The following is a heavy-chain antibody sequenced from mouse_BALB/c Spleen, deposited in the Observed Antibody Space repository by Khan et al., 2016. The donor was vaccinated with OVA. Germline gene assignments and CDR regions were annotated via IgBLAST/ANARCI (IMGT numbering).Heavy chain of an antibody. V-gene: IGHV2-6-1*01. J-gene: IGHJ4*01. CDR2: IWSDGST. CDR1: GFSLTNYG. D-gene: IGHD2-10*01. Sequence: VQLKESGPGLVAPSQSLSITCTISGFSLTNYGVHWVRQPPGKGLEWLVVIWSDGSTTYNSALKSRLSISKDNSKSQVFLKMNSLQTDDTAMYYCARQPYYYYYIMDYWGQGTSVTVSS. CDR3: ARQPYYYYYIMDY.